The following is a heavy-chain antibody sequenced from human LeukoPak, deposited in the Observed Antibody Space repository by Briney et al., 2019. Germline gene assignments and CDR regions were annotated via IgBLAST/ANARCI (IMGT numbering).Heavy chain of an antibody. CDR3: ARVCGGDCYQAFDI. J-gene: IGHJ3*02. D-gene: IGHD2-21*02. CDR1: GGSISSYY. CDR2: IYYSGST. Sequence: SETLPLTCTVSGGSISSYYWSWIRQPPGKGLEWIGYIYYSGSTNYNPSLKSRVTISVDTSKNQFSLKLSSVTAADTAVYYCARVCGGDCYQAFDIWGQGTMVTVSS. V-gene: IGHV4-59*01.